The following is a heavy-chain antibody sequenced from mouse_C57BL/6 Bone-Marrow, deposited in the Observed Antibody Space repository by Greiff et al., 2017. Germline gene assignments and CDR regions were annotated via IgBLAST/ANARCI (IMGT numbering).Heavy chain of an antibody. CDR1: GYTFTSYW. CDR3: ARGEVYGNYCAY. CDR2: IHPNSGST. D-gene: IGHD2-1*01. V-gene: IGHV1-64*01. Sequence: QVQLQQSGAELVKPGASVKLSCKASGYTFTSYWMHWVKQRPGQGLEWIGMIHPNSGSTNYNEKFKSKATLTVDKSSSTAYMQLSSLTSEDSAVYYCARGEVYGNYCAYWGQGTLVTVSA. J-gene: IGHJ3*01.